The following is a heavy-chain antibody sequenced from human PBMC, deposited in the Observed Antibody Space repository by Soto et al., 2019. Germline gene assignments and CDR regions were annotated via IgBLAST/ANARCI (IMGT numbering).Heavy chain of an antibody. D-gene: IGHD2-21*02. CDR1: GFTFSSYA. Sequence: GGSLRLSCAASGFTFSSYAMHWVRQAPGKGLEWVAVISYDGSNKYYADSVKGRFTISRDNSKNTLYLQMNSLRAEDTAVYYCARDLGRQIVVVTAISWGFDYWGQGTLVTVSS. V-gene: IGHV3-30-3*01. CDR2: ISYDGSNK. J-gene: IGHJ4*02. CDR3: ARDLGRQIVVVTAISWGFDY.